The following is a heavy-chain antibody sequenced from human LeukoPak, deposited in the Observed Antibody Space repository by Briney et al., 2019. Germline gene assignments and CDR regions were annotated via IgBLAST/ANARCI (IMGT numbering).Heavy chain of an antibody. V-gene: IGHV3-23*01. CDR1: GLTFSNYG. CDR2: IGGRGTDT. J-gene: IGHJ3*02. Sequence: GGSLRLSCVASGLTFSNYGMSWLRQAPGKWPEWVSAIGGRGTDTFYADSVKGRFTISRDNSKNTLFLQMNSLRAEDTAVYFCARHRSEGAFDIWGQGTMVTVSS. CDR3: ARHRSEGAFDI.